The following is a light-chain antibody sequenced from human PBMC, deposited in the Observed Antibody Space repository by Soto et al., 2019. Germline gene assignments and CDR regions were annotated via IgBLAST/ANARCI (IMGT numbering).Light chain of an antibody. CDR1: QSMSVW. CDR2: KAS. V-gene: IGKV1-5*03. CDR3: QQYNFYPWT. J-gene: IGKJ1*01. Sequence: DIQMTQSPSTLSASVGDRVTITCRVSQSMSVWLAWYQQKPGKAPKLLIYKASSLESGVPSRFSGSGSGTEFTLTISGLQPDDFATHFCQQYNFYPWTFGQGPKVEIK.